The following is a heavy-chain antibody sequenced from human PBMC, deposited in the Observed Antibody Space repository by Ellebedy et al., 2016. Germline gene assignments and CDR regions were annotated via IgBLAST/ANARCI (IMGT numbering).Heavy chain of an antibody. V-gene: IGHV4-39*01. J-gene: IGHJ6*02. CDR2: IYYSGST. D-gene: IGHD4-17*01. Sequence: SETLSLTXTVSGGSISSSSYYWGWIRQPPGKGLEWIGSIYYSGSTYYNPSLKSRVTISVDTSKNQFSLKLSSVTAADTAVYYCARTDYGDVGQYSHNGLDVWGQGTTVTVSS. CDR3: ARTDYGDVGQYSHNGLDV. CDR1: GGSISSSSYY.